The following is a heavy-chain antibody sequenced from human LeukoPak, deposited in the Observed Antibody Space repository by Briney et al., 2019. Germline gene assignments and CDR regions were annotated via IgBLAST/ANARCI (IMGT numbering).Heavy chain of an antibody. J-gene: IGHJ4*02. Sequence: SETLSLTCTVSGYSISSGYYWGWIRQPPGQGLEWIGSIYHSGSTYYNPSLKSRVTISVDTSKNQFSLKLSSVTAADTAVYYCARGHIVVVVAAKRSSSYYFDYWGQGTLVTVSS. CDR3: ARGHIVVVVAAKRSSSYYFDY. CDR2: IYHSGST. CDR1: GYSISSGYY. D-gene: IGHD2-15*01. V-gene: IGHV4-38-2*02.